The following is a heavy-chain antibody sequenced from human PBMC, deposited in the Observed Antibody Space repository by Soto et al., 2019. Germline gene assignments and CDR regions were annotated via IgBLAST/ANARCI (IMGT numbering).Heavy chain of an antibody. D-gene: IGHD3-10*01. CDR3: ARQGRTYYYGSVTQIVQFDY. V-gene: IGHV5-10-1*01. Sequence: GESLKISCKGSGYSFTSYWISWVRQMPGKGLEWMGRIDPSDSYTNYSPSFQGHVTISADKSISTAYLQWSSLKASDTAMYYCARQGRTYYYGSVTQIVQFDYWGQGTLVTVSS. CDR1: GYSFTSYW. J-gene: IGHJ4*02. CDR2: IDPSDSYT.